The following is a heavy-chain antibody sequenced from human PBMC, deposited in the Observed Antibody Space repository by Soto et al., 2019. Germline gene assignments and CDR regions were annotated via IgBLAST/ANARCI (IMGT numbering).Heavy chain of an antibody. D-gene: IGHD5-12*01. CDR3: ATSYDSGFDP. J-gene: IGHJ5*02. CDR2: ISPYNGNT. Sequence: SGAEVKKPGASVRVSCKASGYAFSNYGISWIRQAPGLGLEWMGWISPYNGNTDYAQSLQGRVTMTTDTSTNTAYMELRSLTSDDTAVYYCATSYDSGFDPWGQGTLVTVSS. V-gene: IGHV1-18*04. CDR1: GYAFSNYG.